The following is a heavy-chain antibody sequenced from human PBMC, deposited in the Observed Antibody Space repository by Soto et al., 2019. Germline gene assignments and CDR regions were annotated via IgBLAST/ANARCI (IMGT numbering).Heavy chain of an antibody. V-gene: IGHV3-53*05. D-gene: IGHD6-13*01. CDR2: IFSGGTT. Sequence: GGSLRLSCAASGFSVSIHYMTWVRQAPGKGLEWVSVIFSGGTTYYADAVKGRFTISRDNSKNTLYLQMNSLRAEDTAVYYCAKDASYSSSWYGLDFDYRGQGTLVTVSS. CDR3: AKDASYSSSWYGLDFDY. J-gene: IGHJ4*02. CDR1: GFSVSIHY.